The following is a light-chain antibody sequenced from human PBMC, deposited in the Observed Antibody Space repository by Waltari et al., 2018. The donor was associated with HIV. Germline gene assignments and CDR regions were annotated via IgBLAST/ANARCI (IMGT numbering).Light chain of an antibody. Sequence: QSALTQPPSASGTPGQRVTISCSGSSSNVGRNAVYWYQKFPGSAPHLVIYRDNQRPPGVSDRFSGSKSGAAASLASSGLRSEDEADFYCSTWDDSLKDVLFGGGTKLTVL. J-gene: IGLJ2*01. CDR1: SSNVGRNA. CDR3: STWDDSLKDVL. V-gene: IGLV1-47*01. CDR2: RDN.